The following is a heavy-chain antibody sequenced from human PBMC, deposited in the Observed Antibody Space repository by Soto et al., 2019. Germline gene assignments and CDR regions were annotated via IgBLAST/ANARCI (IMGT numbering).Heavy chain of an antibody. Sequence: SETLSLTCTVSGGSISSSSYYWGWIRQPPGKGLEWIGSIYYSGSTYYNPSLKSRVTISVDTSKNQFSLKLSSVTAADTTVYYCAREFSLRIYRRYSSSSPHYYGMDVWGQGTTVTVSS. D-gene: IGHD6-6*01. CDR3: AREFSLRIYRRYSSSSPHYYGMDV. CDR1: GGSISSSSYY. J-gene: IGHJ6*02. CDR2: IYYSGST. V-gene: IGHV4-39*02.